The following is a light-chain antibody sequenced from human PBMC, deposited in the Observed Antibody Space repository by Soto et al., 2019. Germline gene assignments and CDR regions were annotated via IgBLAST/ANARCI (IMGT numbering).Light chain of an antibody. CDR3: QQYDTSPIT. J-gene: IGKJ4*01. CDR2: GAS. CDR1: QNVGSDY. V-gene: IGKV3-20*01. Sequence: ENVLTQSPGTLSVSPREGVTLSCRASQNVGSDYLAWYQLKPGQAPRLLIFGASIRATGIPDRFIGSGSGTDFSLTVSRLEPEDFAVYYCQQYDTSPITFGGGTQVEIK.